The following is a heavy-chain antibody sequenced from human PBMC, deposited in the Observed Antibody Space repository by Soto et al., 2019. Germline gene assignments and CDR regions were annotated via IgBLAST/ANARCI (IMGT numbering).Heavy chain of an antibody. CDR3: ARQYSSSWWIYYYGMDV. V-gene: IGHV4-39*01. CDR2: IYYSGST. Sequence: SETLSLPCTVSGGSISSSSYYGGWIRQHPGKGLEWIGSIYYSGSTYYNPSLKSRVTISVDTSKNQFSLKLSSVTAADTAVYYCARQYSSSWWIYYYGMDVWGQGTTVT. CDR1: GGSISSSSYY. D-gene: IGHD6-13*01. J-gene: IGHJ6*02.